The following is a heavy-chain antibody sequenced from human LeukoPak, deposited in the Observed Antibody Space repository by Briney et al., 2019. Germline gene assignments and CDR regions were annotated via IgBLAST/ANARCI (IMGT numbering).Heavy chain of an antibody. Sequence: PGGSLRLSCAASGFTFDDYAMHWVRQAPGKGLEWVSGISWNSGSIGYADSVKGRFTISRDNAKNSLYLQMNSLRAEDTALYYCAKDIYSGLYFDYWGQGTLVTVSS. D-gene: IGHD5-12*01. CDR1: GFTFDDYA. J-gene: IGHJ4*02. CDR3: AKDIYSGLYFDY. CDR2: ISWNSGSI. V-gene: IGHV3-9*01.